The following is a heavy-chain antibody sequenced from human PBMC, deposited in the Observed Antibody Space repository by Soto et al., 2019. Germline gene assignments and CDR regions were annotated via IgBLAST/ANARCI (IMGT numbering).Heavy chain of an antibody. J-gene: IGHJ3*02. CDR3: ARDKAGAVDAFDI. V-gene: IGHV1-18*01. CDR2: ISAYNGNT. Sequence: QVQLVQSGAEMKKPGASVKVSCKASGYTFTIYSITWVRQAPGQGLEWMGWISAYNGNTDYAQKFQGRVTMTTDTSTSTAYMELRSLTSDDTAVYYCARDKAGAVDAFDIWGQGTIVTVSS. D-gene: IGHD1-26*01. CDR1: GYTFTIYS.